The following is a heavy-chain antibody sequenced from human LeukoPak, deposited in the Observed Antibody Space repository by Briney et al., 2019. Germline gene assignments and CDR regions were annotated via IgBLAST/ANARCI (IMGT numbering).Heavy chain of an antibody. CDR1: GFTFSSYE. CDR2: ISSSSAI. D-gene: IGHD6-13*01. J-gene: IGHJ4*02. Sequence: GGPLTLSCAASGFTFSSYEINWLRQAPGRGREWVSYISSSSAIYDADSVNGPFTNSRDNAENSLYLQMTSLRAEDTGVYYCVRFGSRWFLDYWGQGTLVTVSS. V-gene: IGHV3-48*03. CDR3: VRFGSRWFLDY.